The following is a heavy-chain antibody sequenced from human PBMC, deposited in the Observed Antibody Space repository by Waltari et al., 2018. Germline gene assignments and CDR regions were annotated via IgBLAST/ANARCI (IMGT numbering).Heavy chain of an antibody. CDR2: VLGSGRT. V-gene: IGHV4-4*02. D-gene: IGHD2-15*01. CDR3: ARDRGRGLYLDT. CDR1: GDSMNYW. J-gene: IGHJ4*02. Sequence: QLQLQESGPGLVKPSGTLSLICAVSGDSMNYWWSWVRQPPGKGLEWIWKVLGSGRTNYNPSFASRVTISLDTSTHQFALKMTSATAADTALYYCARDRGRGLYLDTWGQGILVTVSP.